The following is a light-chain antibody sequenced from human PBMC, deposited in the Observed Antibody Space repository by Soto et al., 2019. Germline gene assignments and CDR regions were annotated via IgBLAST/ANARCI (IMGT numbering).Light chain of an antibody. J-gene: IGKJ1*01. Sequence: ILMTQSPATLSVSPGERATLSCRASQSVSNNFAWYQQKPGQAPRLLIYDASTRATGIPARFSGSGSGTEFTLTISGLQSEDFAVYYCQQYNNWRPWTFGQGTKVEIK. V-gene: IGKV3-15*01. CDR2: DAS. CDR3: QQYNNWRPWT. CDR1: QSVSNN.